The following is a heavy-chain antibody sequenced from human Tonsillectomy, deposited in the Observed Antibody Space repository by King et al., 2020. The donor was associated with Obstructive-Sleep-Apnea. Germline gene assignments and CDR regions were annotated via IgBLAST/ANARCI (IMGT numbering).Heavy chain of an antibody. Sequence: QLVQSGGGLVNPGGSLRLSCAASGFTFSTYSMSWVRHAPGKGLEWVSSVSSSVSYIYYADSVKGRFTISRDNAKNSLYLQMNRLRAEDTAVYFCARDVPLYCRGSSCPGTPYFDYWGQGTLVTVSS. CDR1: GFTFSTYS. V-gene: IGHV3-21*01. CDR3: ARDVPLYCRGSSCPGTPYFDY. CDR2: VSSSVSYI. J-gene: IGHJ4*02. D-gene: IGHD2-15*01.